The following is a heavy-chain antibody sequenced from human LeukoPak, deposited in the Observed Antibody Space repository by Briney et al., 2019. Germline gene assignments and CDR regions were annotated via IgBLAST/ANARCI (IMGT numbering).Heavy chain of an antibody. CDR3: ARDYRGSGLYYNVGYFHH. CDR1: GYTFTGYY. D-gene: IGHD3-10*01. J-gene: IGHJ1*01. CDR2: INPNSGDT. V-gene: IGHV1-2*02. Sequence: GASVKVSCKASGYTFTGYYMHWVRQAPGQGLEWVGWINPNSGDTNFAQKFQGRVTMTRDTSISTAYMELSRLRSDDTAVYYCARDYRGSGLYYNVGYFHHWGQGTLVTVSS.